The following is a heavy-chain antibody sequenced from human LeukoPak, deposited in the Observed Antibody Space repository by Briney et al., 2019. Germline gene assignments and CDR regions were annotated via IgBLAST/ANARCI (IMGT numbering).Heavy chain of an antibody. Sequence: SETQSLTCAVSGGSISSGGYSWSWIRQPPGKGLEWIGYIYHSGSTYYNPSLKSRVTISVDRSKNQFSLKLSSVTAADTAVYYCARVSSGSYYDWYFDLWGRGTLVTVSS. CDR2: IYHSGST. J-gene: IGHJ2*01. D-gene: IGHD1-26*01. CDR3: ARVSSGSYYDWYFDL. CDR1: GGSISSGGYS. V-gene: IGHV4-30-2*01.